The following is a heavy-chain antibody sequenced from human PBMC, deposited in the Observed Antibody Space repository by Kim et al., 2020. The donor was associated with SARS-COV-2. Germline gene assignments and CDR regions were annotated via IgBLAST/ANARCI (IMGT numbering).Heavy chain of an antibody. J-gene: IGHJ6*02. D-gene: IGHD1-7*01. V-gene: IGHV1-18*01. CDR3: ARVNYRELSELYYYYGMDV. CDR1: GYTFTSYG. CDR2: ISAYNGNT. Sequence: ASVKVSCKASGYTFTSYGISWVRQAPGQGLEWMGWISAYNGNTNYAQKLQGRVTMTTDTSTSTAYMELRSLRSDDTAVYYCARVNYRELSELYYYYGMDVWGQGTTVTVSS.